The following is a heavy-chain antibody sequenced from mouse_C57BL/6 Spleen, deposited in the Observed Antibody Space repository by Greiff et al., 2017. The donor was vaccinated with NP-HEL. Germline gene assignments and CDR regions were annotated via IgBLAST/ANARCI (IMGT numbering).Heavy chain of an antibody. V-gene: IGHV1-62-2*01. J-gene: IGHJ3*01. CDR3: ARHEAHSAWFAY. Sequence: QVQLKESGAELVKPGASVKLSCKASGYTFTEYTIHWVKQRSGQGLEWIGWFYPGSGSIKYNEKFKDKATLTEDRSSSTVYMELSRLTSEDSAVYFCARHEAHSAWFAYWGQGTLVTVSA. CDR1: GYTFTEYT. CDR2: FYPGSGSI.